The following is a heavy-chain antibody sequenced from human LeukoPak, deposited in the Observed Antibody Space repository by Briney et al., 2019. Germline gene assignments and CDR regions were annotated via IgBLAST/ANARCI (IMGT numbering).Heavy chain of an antibody. V-gene: IGHV4-39*01. CDR2: IYYTGNT. Sequence: SETLSLTCSVSGVSISSSNSYWGWIRQPPGKGLEWIGSIYYTGNTYYNASLKSRVTISVDTSKNQFSLKLTSVTAADTAVYYCAKQTGSGLFILPGGQGTLVTVSS. CDR1: GVSISSSNSY. CDR3: AKQTGSGLFILP. J-gene: IGHJ4*02. D-gene: IGHD3/OR15-3a*01.